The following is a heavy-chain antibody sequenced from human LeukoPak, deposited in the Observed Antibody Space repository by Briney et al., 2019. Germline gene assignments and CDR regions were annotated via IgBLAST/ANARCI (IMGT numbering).Heavy chain of an antibody. V-gene: IGHV4-4*07. CDR2: IYTSGST. CDR3: TRDTGTTGEVKFDP. J-gene: IGHJ5*02. D-gene: IGHD4-17*01. CDR1: GNSFGDYY. Sequence: SETLSLTCTVSGNSFGDYYWSWIRQPAGKGLEWIGRIYTSGSTTYNPSLKSRVTMAVDTSKSQFSLNLMSVTAADTAVYYCTRDTGTTGEVKFDPWGQGTLVTVSS.